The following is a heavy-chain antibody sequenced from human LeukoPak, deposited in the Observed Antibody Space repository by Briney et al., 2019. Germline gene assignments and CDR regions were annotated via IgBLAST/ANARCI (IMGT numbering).Heavy chain of an antibody. CDR1: GGSISSSSYY. CDR2: IYYSGST. J-gene: IGHJ4*02. V-gene: IGHV4-39*01. Sequence: PSETLSLTCTVSGGSISSSSYYWGWICQPPGKGLEWIGSIYYSGSTYYNPSLKSRVTISVDTSKNQFSLKLSSVTAADTAVYYCARREYSGSFFDYWGQGTLVTVSS. D-gene: IGHD1-26*01. CDR3: ARREYSGSFFDY.